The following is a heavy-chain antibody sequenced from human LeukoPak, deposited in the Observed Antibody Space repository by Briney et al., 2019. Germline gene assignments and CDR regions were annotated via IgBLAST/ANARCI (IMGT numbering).Heavy chain of an antibody. V-gene: IGHV1-69*13. J-gene: IGHJ4*02. Sequence: ASVKVSCKASRGTFSSYAISWVRQAPGQGLEWMGGIIPIFGTANYAQKFQGRVTITADESTSTAYMELSSLRSEDTAVYYCARALGYDSSGYSDYWGQGTLVTVSS. D-gene: IGHD3-22*01. CDR3: ARALGYDSSGYSDY. CDR1: RGTFSSYA. CDR2: IIPIFGTA.